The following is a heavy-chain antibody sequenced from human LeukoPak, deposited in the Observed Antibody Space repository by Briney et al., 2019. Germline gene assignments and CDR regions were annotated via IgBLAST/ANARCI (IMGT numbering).Heavy chain of an antibody. CDR3: ARVSPHPWIRATADLDY. CDR2: IYYIGST. J-gene: IGHJ4*02. Sequence: PSETLSLTRTVSGGSIGGYYWSWLRQPPGKGLEWIGYIYYIGSTNYNPSLKSRVSMSVDRSTNQFFLKVRSVTAADTAMYYCARVSPHPWIRATADLDYWGQGALVTVSS. D-gene: IGHD6-13*01. V-gene: IGHV4-59*12. CDR1: GGSIGGYY.